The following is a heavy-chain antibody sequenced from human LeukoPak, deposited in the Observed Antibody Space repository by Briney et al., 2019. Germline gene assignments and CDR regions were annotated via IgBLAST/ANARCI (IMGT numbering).Heavy chain of an antibody. CDR3: ARVIPTINWFDP. CDR2: MNPNSGNT. D-gene: IGHD2-21*01. J-gene: IGHJ5*02. CDR1: GYTFTSYD. V-gene: IGHV1-8*03. Sequence: ASVKVSCKASGYTFTSYDINWVRQATGQGLEWMGWMNPNSGNTGYAQKFQGRVTITRNTSISTAYMELSSLRSEDTAVYYCARVIPTINWFDPWGQGTLVTVSS.